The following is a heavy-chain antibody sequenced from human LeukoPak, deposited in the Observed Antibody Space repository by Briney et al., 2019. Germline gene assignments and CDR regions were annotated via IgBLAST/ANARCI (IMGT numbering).Heavy chain of an antibody. D-gene: IGHD3-10*01. Sequence: ASVKVSCKASGYTFTGHYMHWVRQAPGQGLEWMGIINPSGGGTSYAQKFQDRVTMTRDTSTSTVYMELSSLRSEDTAVYYCAREGFGELSTFEYWGQGTLVTVSS. V-gene: IGHV1-46*01. CDR2: INPSGGGT. CDR3: AREGFGELSTFEY. CDR1: GYTFTGHY. J-gene: IGHJ4*02.